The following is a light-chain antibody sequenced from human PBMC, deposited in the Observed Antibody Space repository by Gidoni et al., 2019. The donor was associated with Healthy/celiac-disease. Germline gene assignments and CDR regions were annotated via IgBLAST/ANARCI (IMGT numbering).Light chain of an antibody. CDR3: QQYNNWPLT. CDR2: GAS. CDR1: QSVSSN. J-gene: IGKJ1*01. V-gene: IGKV3-15*01. Sequence: ELVMTQSPATLSVSQGERATPSCRARQSVSSNLSWYQQKPGQAPRLLIYGASTRATGIPARFSGSGSGTEFTLTSSSVQSEDFAVYYCQQYNNWPLTFGQGTKVEIK.